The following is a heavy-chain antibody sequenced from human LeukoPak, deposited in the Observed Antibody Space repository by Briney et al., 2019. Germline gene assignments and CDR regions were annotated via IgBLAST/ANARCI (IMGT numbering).Heavy chain of an antibody. CDR3: TTGTTWYYYGSGSSKNY. CDR2: IRADAVTT. J-gene: IGHJ4*02. V-gene: IGHV3-23*01. CDR1: GFIFSHHG. Sequence: PGGSLRLSCATPGFIFSHHGMNWVRQAPGKGLEWVSGIRADAVTTYYADSVKGRFIISRDNSKNTLYLQMNSLKTEDTAVYYCTTGTTWYYYGSGSSKNYWGQGTLVTVSS. D-gene: IGHD3-10*01.